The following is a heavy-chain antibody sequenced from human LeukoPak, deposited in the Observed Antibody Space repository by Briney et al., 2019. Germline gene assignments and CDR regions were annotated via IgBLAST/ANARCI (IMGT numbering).Heavy chain of an antibody. D-gene: IGHD6-19*01. CDR3: AKGAGYATGWYNSH. J-gene: IGHJ4*02. V-gene: IGHV3-23*01. CDR1: GFNFNTYA. Sequence: GGSLRLSSAASGFNFNTYAMSWVRQAPGKGLEWVSTISGGGDNIDYADSVKGRFTISRDNSRSTLYLQMNSLRAEDTAVYSCAKGAGYATGWYNSHWGQGTLVTVSS. CDR2: ISGGGDNI.